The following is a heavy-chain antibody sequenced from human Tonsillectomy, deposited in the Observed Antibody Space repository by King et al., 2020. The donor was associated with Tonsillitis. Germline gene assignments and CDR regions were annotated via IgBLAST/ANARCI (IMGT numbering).Heavy chain of an antibody. CDR3: ATGRGFGGVVWWFDP. CDR1: GYTFTNYW. J-gene: IGHJ5*02. V-gene: IGHV5-51*01. CDR2: VHPADSDT. D-gene: IGHD3-16*01. Sequence: VQLVESGAEVKKPGESLKISCKGSGYTFTNYWIGWVRQMPGTGLEWMGIVHPADSDTRYNPSFPGQVPISSDKSIRTAYLQWSSLKASDTAMYYCATGRGFGGVVWWFDPWGQGTLVTVSS.